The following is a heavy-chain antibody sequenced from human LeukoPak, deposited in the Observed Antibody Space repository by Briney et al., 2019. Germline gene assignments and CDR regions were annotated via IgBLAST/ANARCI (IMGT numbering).Heavy chain of an antibody. V-gene: IGHV4-39*07. J-gene: IGHJ5*02. CDR1: GGSISSRSYS. CDR2: IDYSGTS. Sequence: PSETLSLTCSVFGGSISSRSYSWGWIRQPPGKGLEWIGNIDYSGTSYYTPSLKSRITISVDTSKNQFSLRLSSVTAADTAVYYCARDDLRSDWFDPWGQGTLVIVSS. CDR3: ARDDLRSDWFDP.